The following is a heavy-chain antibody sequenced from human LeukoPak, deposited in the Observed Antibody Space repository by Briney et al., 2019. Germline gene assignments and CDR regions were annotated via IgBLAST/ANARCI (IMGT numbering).Heavy chain of an antibody. V-gene: IGHV4-59*01. CDR1: GGSISSYY. CDR3: ARTPGYSYGPWPYMDV. J-gene: IGHJ6*03. CDR2: IYYSGST. D-gene: IGHD5-18*01. Sequence: TTSETLSLTRTVSGGSISSYYWSWIRQPPGKGLEWIGYIYYSGSTNYNPSLKSRVTISVDTSKNQFSLKLSSVTAADTAVYYCARTPGYSYGPWPYMDVWGKGTTVTVSS.